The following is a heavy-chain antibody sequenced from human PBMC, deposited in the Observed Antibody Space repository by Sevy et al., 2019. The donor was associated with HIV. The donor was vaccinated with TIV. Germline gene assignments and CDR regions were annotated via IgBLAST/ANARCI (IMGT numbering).Heavy chain of an antibody. CDR2: INQDGGQK. CDR1: GSSFGIHW. J-gene: IGHJ3*01. CDR3: ARDPDPVPGVAFDV. Sequence: GGSLRLSSVASGSSFGIHWMSWVRQAPGKGLEWVAKINQDGGQKYYVDSVKGRFTISRDNAKSSLYLQMNSLRVEDTALYYCARDPDPVPGVAFDVWGQGTMVTVSS. V-gene: IGHV3-7*01.